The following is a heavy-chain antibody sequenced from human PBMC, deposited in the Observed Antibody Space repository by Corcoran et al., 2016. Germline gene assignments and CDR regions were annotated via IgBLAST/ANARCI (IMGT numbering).Heavy chain of an antibody. D-gene: IGHD3-10*01. J-gene: IGHJ4*02. Sequence: EVQLVESGGGLVQPGRSLRLSCTASGFTFGDYAMSWFRQAPGKGLEWVSFIRSKAYGGTTEYAASVKGRFTISRDDSKSIAYLQMNSLKNEDTAVYYCTRDLGGFRGRVYYFDYWGQGTLVTVSS. V-gene: IGHV3-49*03. CDR2: IRSKAYGGTT. CDR3: TRDLGGFRGRVYYFDY. CDR1: GFTFGDYA.